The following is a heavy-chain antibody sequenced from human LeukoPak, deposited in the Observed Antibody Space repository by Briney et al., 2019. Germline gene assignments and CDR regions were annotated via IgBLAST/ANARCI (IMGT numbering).Heavy chain of an antibody. J-gene: IGHJ4*02. Sequence: PSETLSLTCAVYGGSFSGYYWSWIRQPPGKGLEWIGEINHSGSTNYNPSLKSRVSISVDTSKNQFSLKLSSVTAADTAVYYCARDRGPYGYCSGGSCYTDYWGQGTLVTVSS. D-gene: IGHD2-15*01. CDR3: ARDRGPYGYCSGGSCYTDY. CDR1: GGSFSGYY. CDR2: INHSGST. V-gene: IGHV4-34*01.